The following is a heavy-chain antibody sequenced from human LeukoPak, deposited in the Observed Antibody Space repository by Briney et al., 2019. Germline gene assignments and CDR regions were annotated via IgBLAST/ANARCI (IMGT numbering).Heavy chain of an antibody. CDR2: IYHSGST. Sequence: SDTLSLTCAVSGGSISSSNWWSWVRQPPPKGLEWIGEIYHSGSTNYNPSLKSRVTISVDKSKNLFSLTLSSVTAADTAVDYCARDRADYYGMDVWGQGTTVTVSS. CDR3: ARDRADYYGMDV. V-gene: IGHV4-4*02. CDR1: GGSISSSNW. J-gene: IGHJ6*02.